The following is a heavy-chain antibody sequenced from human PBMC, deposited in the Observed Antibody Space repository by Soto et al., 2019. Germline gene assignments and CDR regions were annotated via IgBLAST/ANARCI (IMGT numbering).Heavy chain of an antibody. CDR1: GFSLSNARMG. CDR2: IFSNDEK. D-gene: IGHD5-12*01. V-gene: IGHV2-26*01. J-gene: IGHJ6*03. Sequence: QVTLKESGPVLVKPTETLTLTCTVSGFSLSNARMGVSWIRQPPGKALEWLAHIFSNDEKSYSTSLKSRLTISKDTSKSQVVLTMTNMDPVDTATYYCARFLGYSGYDPRWGYYYYYYMDVWGKGTTVTVSS. CDR3: ARFLGYSGYDPRWGYYYYYYMDV.